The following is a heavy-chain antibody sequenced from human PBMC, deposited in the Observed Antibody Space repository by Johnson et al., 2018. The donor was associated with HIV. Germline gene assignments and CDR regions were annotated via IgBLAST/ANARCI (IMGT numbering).Heavy chain of an antibody. Sequence: EVQLVESGGGLVEPGGSLRLSCAASGFTFSNAWMSWVRQAPGKGLAWVGRIKSKTDGGTTDYAAPVKGRFTISRDNSKNTLYLQMNSLRAEDTAAYFCASGDDDGFWGQGTKVTVSS. CDR3: ASGDDDGF. D-gene: IGHD5-12*01. J-gene: IGHJ3*01. CDR1: GFTFSNAW. V-gene: IGHV3-15*01. CDR2: IKSKTDGGTT.